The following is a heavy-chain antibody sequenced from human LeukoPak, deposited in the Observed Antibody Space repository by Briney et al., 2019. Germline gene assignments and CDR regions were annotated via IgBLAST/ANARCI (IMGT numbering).Heavy chain of an antibody. CDR2: INPNSGGT. CDR3: ARLPRQVSSIAVAGTEADY. J-gene: IGHJ4*02. D-gene: IGHD6-19*01. CDR1: GYTFTGYY. V-gene: IGHV1-2*02. Sequence: WASVKVSCKASGYTFTGYYMHWVRQAPGQGLEWMGWINPNSGGTNYAQKFQGRVTMTRDTSISTAYMELSRLRSDDTAVYYCARLPRQVSSIAVAGTEADYWGQGTLVTVSS.